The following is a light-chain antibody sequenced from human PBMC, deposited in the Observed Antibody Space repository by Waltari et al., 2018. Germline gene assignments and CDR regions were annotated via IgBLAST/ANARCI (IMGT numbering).Light chain of an antibody. CDR3: QVWDDSSDHVV. CDR1: NIGDRT. V-gene: IGLV3-21*03. J-gene: IGLJ2*01. Sequence: SYVLTQPPSVSVAPGKTAMITCGADNIGDRTVHWYQQRPGQAPVLVVVDDSDRPSGIPDRFAGSNSGDTATLTISRVEAGDEADYSCQVWDDSSDHVVFGGGTKLTVL. CDR2: DDS.